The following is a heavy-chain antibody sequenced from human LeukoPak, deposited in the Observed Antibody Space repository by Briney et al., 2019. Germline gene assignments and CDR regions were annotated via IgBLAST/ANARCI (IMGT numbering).Heavy chain of an antibody. V-gene: IGHV3-53*01. J-gene: IGHJ3*02. CDR3: AKSYDTSGRRAFDI. CDR1: GFTVSSDH. CDR2: IYSGGNK. Sequence: GESLRLSCAASGFTVSSDHMSWVRQAPGEGLEWVSAIYSGGNKYYADSVKGQFTISRDNSENTLHLQMNSLSAEDTAVYYCAKSYDTSGRRAFDIWGQGTMVTVSS. D-gene: IGHD3-22*01.